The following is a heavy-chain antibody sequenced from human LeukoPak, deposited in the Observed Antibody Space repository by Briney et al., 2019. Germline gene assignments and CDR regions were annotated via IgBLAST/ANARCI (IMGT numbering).Heavy chain of an antibody. CDR2: IYPGDSDT. J-gene: IGHJ6*03. CDR1: GYSFTSYW. Sequence: GESLKISCKGSGYSFTSYWIGWVRQMPGKGLEWMGIIYPGDSDTRYSPSFQGQVTISAYKSISTAYLQWSSLKASDTAMYYCAISLITGTTGVYYYYMDVWGKGTTVTVSS. CDR3: AISLITGTTGVYYYYMDV. V-gene: IGHV5-51*01. D-gene: IGHD1-7*01.